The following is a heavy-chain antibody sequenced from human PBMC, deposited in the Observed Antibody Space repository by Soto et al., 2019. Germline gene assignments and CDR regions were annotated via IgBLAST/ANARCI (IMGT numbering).Heavy chain of an antibody. Sequence: QVQLVQSGAEVKKPGSSVKVSCKASGGTFSSYAISWVRQAPGQGLEWMGGIIPIFGAADYAQKFQGRVTTTAANSTSTAYMELSSLRSEETAVYYCARHLGGNHYYYGMDVWGQGTTVTVSS. J-gene: IGHJ6*02. CDR2: IIPIFGAA. CDR3: ARHLGGNHYYYGMDV. V-gene: IGHV1-69*14. D-gene: IGHD3-16*01. CDR1: GGTFSSYA.